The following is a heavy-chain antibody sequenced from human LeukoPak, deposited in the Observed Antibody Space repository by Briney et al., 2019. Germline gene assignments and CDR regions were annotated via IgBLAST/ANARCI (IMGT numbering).Heavy chain of an antibody. CDR3: ARDPLGTRPGFDY. J-gene: IGHJ4*02. D-gene: IGHD1-1*01. Sequence: GGSLRLSCAASGFTFSSYAMHWVRQAPGKGLEWVAVISYDGSNKYYADSVKGRFTTSRDNSKNTLYLQMNSLRAEDTAVYYCARDPLGTRPGFDYWGQGTLVTVSS. CDR1: GFTFSSYA. CDR2: ISYDGSNK. V-gene: IGHV3-30*04.